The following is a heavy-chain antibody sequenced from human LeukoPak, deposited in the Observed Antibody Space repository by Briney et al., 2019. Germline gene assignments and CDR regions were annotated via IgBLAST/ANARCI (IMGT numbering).Heavy chain of an antibody. Sequence: PSQTLSLTCTVSGGSISSGDYYWSWIRQPPGKGLEWIAEINHGGNINYHPTLESRVTISLDTSNNQFSLKLSSVTAADTAVYYCARARTVTTPWDYWGQGTLVTVSS. CDR1: GGSISSGDYY. CDR3: ARARTVTTPWDY. D-gene: IGHD4-11*01. J-gene: IGHJ4*02. CDR2: INHGGNI. V-gene: IGHV4-30-4*01.